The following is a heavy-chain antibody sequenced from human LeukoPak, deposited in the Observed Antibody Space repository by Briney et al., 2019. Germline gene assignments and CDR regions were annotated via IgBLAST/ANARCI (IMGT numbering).Heavy chain of an antibody. D-gene: IGHD2-15*01. CDR3: ATTPLGYCSGGSCYPNRGWFDP. CDR1: GYTFTSYG. CDR2: ISAYNGNT. Sequence: GASVKVSCKASGYTFTSYGISWVRQAPGQGLEWMGLISAYNGNTNYAQKLQGRVTMTTDTSTSTAYMELRSLRSDDTAVYYCATTPLGYCSGGSCYPNRGWFDPWGQGTLVTVSS. V-gene: IGHV1-18*01. J-gene: IGHJ5*02.